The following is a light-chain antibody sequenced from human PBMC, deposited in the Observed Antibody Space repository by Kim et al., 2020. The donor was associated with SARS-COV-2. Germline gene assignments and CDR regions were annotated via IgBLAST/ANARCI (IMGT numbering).Light chain of an antibody. CDR3: QQYGSSQT. CDR1: QSVSSSY. Sequence: LSPGERATLSCRASQSVSSSYLAWYQQKPGQAPRLLIYGASSRATGIPDRFSGSGSGTDFTLTISRLEPEDFAVYYCQQYGSSQTFGQGTKVEIK. V-gene: IGKV3-20*01. J-gene: IGKJ1*01. CDR2: GAS.